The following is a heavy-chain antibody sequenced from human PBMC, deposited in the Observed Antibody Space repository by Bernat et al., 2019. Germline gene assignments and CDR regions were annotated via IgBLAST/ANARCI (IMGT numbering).Heavy chain of an antibody. D-gene: IGHD1-7*01. Sequence: QVQLVQSGAEVKKPGASVKVSCKASGYTFTSYGISWVRQAPGQGLEWMGGIIPIFGIANYAQKFQGRVTITADKSTSTAYMELSSLRSEDTAVYYCASLKPPDNWNYVFDIWGQGTMVTVSS. CDR2: IIPIFGIA. CDR3: ASLKPPDNWNYVFDI. V-gene: IGHV1-69*10. J-gene: IGHJ3*02. CDR1: GYTFTSYG.